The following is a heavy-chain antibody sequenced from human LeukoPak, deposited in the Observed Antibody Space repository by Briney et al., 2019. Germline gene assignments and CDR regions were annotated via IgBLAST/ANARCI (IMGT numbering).Heavy chain of an antibody. CDR2: IIPILGIA. CDR1: GGTFSSYT. CDR3: AIVVVPANMDV. J-gene: IGHJ6*03. D-gene: IGHD2-2*01. Sequence: SVKVSCKASGGTFSSYTISWVRQAPGQGLEWMGRIIPILGIAHYAQKFQGRVTITADKSTSTAYMELSSLRSEDTAVCYCAIVVVPANMDVWGKGTTVTVSS. V-gene: IGHV1-69*02.